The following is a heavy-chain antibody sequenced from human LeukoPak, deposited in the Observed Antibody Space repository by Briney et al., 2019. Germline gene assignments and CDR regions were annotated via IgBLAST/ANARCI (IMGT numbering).Heavy chain of an antibody. CDR1: GFTFSSYA. Sequence: GGSLRLSCAASGFTFSSYAMSWVHQAPGKGLEWVSAISGSGGSTYYADSVKGRFTISRDNSKNTLYLQMNSLRAEDTAVYYCAKGSEGCSGGSCYSLTMDYWGQGTLVTVSS. V-gene: IGHV3-23*01. J-gene: IGHJ4*02. CDR2: ISGSGGST. CDR3: AKGSEGCSGGSCYSLTMDY. D-gene: IGHD2-15*01.